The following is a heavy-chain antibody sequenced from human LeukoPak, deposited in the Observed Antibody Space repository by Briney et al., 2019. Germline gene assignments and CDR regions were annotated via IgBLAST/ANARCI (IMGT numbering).Heavy chain of an antibody. CDR1: GFTFSSHA. V-gene: IGHV3-23*01. Sequence: PGGSLRLSCAASGFTFSSHAMSWVRQAPGEGLEWVSAISGSGGSTYYADSVKGRFTISRDNSKNTLYLQMNSLRAEDTAVYYCAKTEYYYDSSGRPTYFDYWGQGTLVTVSS. CDR2: ISGSGGST. J-gene: IGHJ4*02. D-gene: IGHD3-22*01. CDR3: AKTEYYYDSSGRPTYFDY.